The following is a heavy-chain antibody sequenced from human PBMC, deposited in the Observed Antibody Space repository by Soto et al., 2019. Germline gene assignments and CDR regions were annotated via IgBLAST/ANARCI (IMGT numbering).Heavy chain of an antibody. J-gene: IGHJ6*02. V-gene: IGHV1-2*04. CDR3: ARLIRGGRYYYYGMDV. Sequence: ASVKVSCKASGYTFTGYYMHWVRQAPGQGLEWMGWINPNSGGTNYAQKFQGWVTMTRDTSISTAYMELSRLRSDDTAVYYCARLIRGGRYYYYGMDVWGQGTTVTVSS. CDR1: GYTFTGYY. CDR2: INPNSGGT. D-gene: IGHD3-16*01.